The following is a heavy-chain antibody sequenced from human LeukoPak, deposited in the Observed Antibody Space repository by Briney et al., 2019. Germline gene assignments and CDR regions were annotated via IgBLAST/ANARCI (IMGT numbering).Heavy chain of an antibody. CDR2: IYYSEST. J-gene: IGHJ4*02. D-gene: IGHD4-17*01. Sequence: SETLSLTCTVSGGSISSGDYYWRWIRQPPGKGLEWIGYIYYSESTNYNPSLKRRATISVDTSKTQFPLKLSSVTAADTAVYYCASALRSVLGYWGQGTLVTVSS. V-gene: IGHV4-61*08. CDR3: ASALRSVLGY. CDR1: GGSISSGDYY.